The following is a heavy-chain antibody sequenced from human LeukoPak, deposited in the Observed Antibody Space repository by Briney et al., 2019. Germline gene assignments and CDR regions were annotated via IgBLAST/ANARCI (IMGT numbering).Heavy chain of an antibody. Sequence: PSETLSLTCTVSGGSISSYYWSWIRQPPGKGLEWIGYICYSGSTNYNPSLKSRVTISVDTSKNQFSLKLSSVTAADTAVYYCERGIAAAAPFDYWGQGTLVTVSS. J-gene: IGHJ4*02. CDR1: GGSISSYY. D-gene: IGHD6-13*01. CDR3: ERGIAAAAPFDY. V-gene: IGHV4-59*01. CDR2: ICYSGST.